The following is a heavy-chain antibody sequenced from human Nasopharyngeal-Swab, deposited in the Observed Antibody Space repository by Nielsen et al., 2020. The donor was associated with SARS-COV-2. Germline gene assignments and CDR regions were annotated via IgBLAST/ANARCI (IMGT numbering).Heavy chain of an antibody. Sequence: SETLSLSFAVYGGSFSSSYWTWIRQPPGKGLEWIWFINQSGGTNYNPSLKSRVTISTDTSKNQFSLKLSSGTAADTAVYYCARTHGFVYGHFDYWGQGTQVTVSS. CDR1: GGSFSSSY. CDR3: ARTHGFVYGHFDY. CDR2: INQSGGT. J-gene: IGHJ4*02. D-gene: IGHD3-10*01. V-gene: IGHV4-34*01.